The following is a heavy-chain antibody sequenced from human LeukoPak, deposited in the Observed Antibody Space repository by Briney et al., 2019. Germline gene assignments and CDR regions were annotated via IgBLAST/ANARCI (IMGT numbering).Heavy chain of an antibody. J-gene: IGHJ4*02. CDR1: GGTFSSYA. CDR3: ARAARVVATKYYYDSSGYHLVY. D-gene: IGHD3-22*01. V-gene: IGHV1-69*01. Sequence: SVKVSCKASGGTFSSYAISWVRQAPEQGLEWMGGIIPIFGTANYAQKFQGRVTITADESTSTAYMELSSLRSEDTAVYYCARAARVVATKYYYDSSGYHLVYWGQGTLVTVSS. CDR2: IIPIFGTA.